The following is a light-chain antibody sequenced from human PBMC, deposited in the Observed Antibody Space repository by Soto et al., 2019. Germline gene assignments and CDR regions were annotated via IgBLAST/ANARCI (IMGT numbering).Light chain of an antibody. CDR3: RLYSTSNTRQIV. J-gene: IGLJ1*01. CDR1: SSDVGGYNY. CDR2: DVS. Sequence: QSALTQPASVSGSPGQSITISCTGTSSDVGGYNYVSWYQHHPGKAPKLLIYDVSNRPSGISNRFSGSKSDNTASLTISGLQPEDEADYYRRLYSTSNTRQIVFGTGTKLTVL. V-gene: IGLV2-14*03.